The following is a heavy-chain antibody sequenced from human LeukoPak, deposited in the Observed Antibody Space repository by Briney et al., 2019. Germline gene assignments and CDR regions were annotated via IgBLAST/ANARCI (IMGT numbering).Heavy chain of an antibody. D-gene: IGHD6-13*01. V-gene: IGHV4-59*01. CDR2: IYYSGST. CDR3: AREVAAAGTTDYYYYYGMDV. Sequence: NPSETLSLTCTVSGGSISSYYWSWIRQPPGKGLEWIGYIYYSGSTNYNPSLTSRVTISVDTSKNQFSLKLSSVTAADTAVYYCAREVAAAGTTDYYYYYGMDVWGQGTTVTVSS. J-gene: IGHJ6*02. CDR1: GGSISSYY.